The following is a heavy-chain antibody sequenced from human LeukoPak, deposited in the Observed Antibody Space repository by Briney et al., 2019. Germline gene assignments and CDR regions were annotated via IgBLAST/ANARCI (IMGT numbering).Heavy chain of an antibody. CDR1: GYSISSGYY. D-gene: IGHD1-20*01. CDR3: ARDQVITGNPDVGAFDI. V-gene: IGHV4-38-2*02. J-gene: IGHJ3*02. CDR2: IYHSGST. Sequence: SETLSLTCTVSGYSISSGYYWGWIRQPPGKGLEWIGSIYHSGSTYYNPSLKSRVTISVDTSKNQFSLKLSSVTAADTAVYYCARDQVITGNPDVGAFDIWGQGTMVTVSS.